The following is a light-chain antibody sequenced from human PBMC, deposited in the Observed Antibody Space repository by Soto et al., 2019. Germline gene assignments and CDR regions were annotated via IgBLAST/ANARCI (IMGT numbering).Light chain of an antibody. V-gene: IGKV1-39*01. CDR2: AAS. J-gene: IGKJ1*01. CDR3: QQSYRTPIT. Sequence: DIQLTQSPAPLSATVGDRVAITCLASQSISTYLNWYQQKPGKAPKVIIYAASNLQSGVPPRFSGSGSGTDFTLTISSLQPEDVATYFCQQSYRTPITFGQGTKVDIK. CDR1: QSISTY.